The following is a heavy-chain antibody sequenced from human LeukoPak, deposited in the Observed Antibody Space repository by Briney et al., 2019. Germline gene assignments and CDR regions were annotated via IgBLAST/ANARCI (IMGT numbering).Heavy chain of an antibody. J-gene: IGHJ3*02. CDR2: IYYSGST. CDR3: ARGLGADAFDI. Sequence: SETLSLTSTVSGGSISSYYWSWIRQPPGKGLEWIGYIYYSGSTNYNPSLKSRVTISVDTSKNQFSLKLSSVTAADTAVYYCARGLGADAFDIWGQGTMVTVSS. CDR1: GGSISSYY. D-gene: IGHD3-10*01. V-gene: IGHV4-59*01.